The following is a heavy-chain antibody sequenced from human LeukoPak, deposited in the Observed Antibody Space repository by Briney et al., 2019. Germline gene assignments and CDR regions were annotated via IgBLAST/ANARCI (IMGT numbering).Heavy chain of an antibody. J-gene: IGHJ4*02. CDR2: ISYDGSNK. D-gene: IGHD4-17*01. V-gene: IGHV3-30*18. CDR1: GFTFSSYS. CDR3: AKDTWDYGDSGQFDY. Sequence: GGSLRLSCAASGFTFSSYSMNWVRQAPGKGLEWVAVISYDGSNKYYADSVKGRFTISRDNSKNTLYLQMNSLRAEDTAVYYCAKDTWDYGDSGQFDYWGQGTLVTVSS.